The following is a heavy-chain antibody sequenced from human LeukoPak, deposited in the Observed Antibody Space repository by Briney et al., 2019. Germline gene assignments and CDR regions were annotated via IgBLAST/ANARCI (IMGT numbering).Heavy chain of an antibody. V-gene: IGHV3-23*01. CDR1: GFTFSSCA. D-gene: IGHD6-19*01. Sequence: SGGSLRLSCAASGFTFSSCAMSWVRQAPGKGLEWVSVISGSGGITYYADSVKGRFTISRDNSKNTLYLQMNSLRAEDTAVYYCAKDLTYSSGLDYWGQGTLVTVSS. J-gene: IGHJ4*02. CDR3: AKDLTYSSGLDY. CDR2: ISGSGGIT.